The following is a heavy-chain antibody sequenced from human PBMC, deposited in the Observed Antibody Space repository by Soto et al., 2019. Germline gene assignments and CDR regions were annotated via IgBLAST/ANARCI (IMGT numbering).Heavy chain of an antibody. V-gene: IGHV1-46*01. J-gene: IGHJ4*02. CDR1: GYTVTNYY. CDR2: INPSGGST. CDR3: ARPKTSSGCLGY. Sequence: SVKVSCKASGYTVTNYYMHWVRQAPGQGIEWMGIINPSGGSTSYAQKFQGRVTLTRDTSTSTVYMELSSLRSEDTAVYSCARPKTSSGCLGYWGPGTLVTVYS. D-gene: IGHD6-19*01.